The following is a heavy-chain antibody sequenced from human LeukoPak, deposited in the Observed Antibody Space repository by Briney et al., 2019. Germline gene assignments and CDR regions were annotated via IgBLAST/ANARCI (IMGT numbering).Heavy chain of an antibody. CDR1: GYTFTSYD. J-gene: IGHJ4*02. Sequence: ASVKVSCKASGYTFTSYDFNWVRQATGQRPQWMGWMSPNSGDTGYAQKFQDRVTMTRNTSISTAYMELSSLRSDDTAVYYCARGPPNWGYDYWGPGTLVTVSS. CDR2: MSPNSGDT. V-gene: IGHV1-8*01. CDR3: ARGPPNWGYDY. D-gene: IGHD7-27*01.